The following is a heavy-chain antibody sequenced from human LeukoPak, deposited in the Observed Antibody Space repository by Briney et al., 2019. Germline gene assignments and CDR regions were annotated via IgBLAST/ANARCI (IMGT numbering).Heavy chain of an antibody. D-gene: IGHD3-10*01. CDR3: ARAALRGVMSFLYYYMDV. CDR1: GGSFSGYY. CDR2: INHSGST. J-gene: IGHJ6*03. V-gene: IGHV4-34*01. Sequence: SETLSLTCAVYGGSFSGYYWSWIRQPPGKGLEGIGEINHSGSTNYNPSLKSRVTISVDTSKNQFSLKLSSVTAADTAVYYCARAALRGVMSFLYYYMDVWGKGTTVTVSS.